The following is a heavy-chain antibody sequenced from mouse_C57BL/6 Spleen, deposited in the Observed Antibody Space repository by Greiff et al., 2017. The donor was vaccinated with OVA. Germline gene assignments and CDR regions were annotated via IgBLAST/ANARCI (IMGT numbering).Heavy chain of an antibody. CDR3: ARHEDGRYAMDY. J-gene: IGHJ4*01. CDR1: GYTFTEYT. CDR2: FYPGSGSI. Sequence: VKLMESGAELVKPGASVKLSCKASGYTFTEYTIHWVKQRSGQGLEWIGWFYPGSGSIKYNEKFKDKATLTADKSSSTVYMELSRLTSEDSAVYFCARHEDGRYAMDYWGQGTSVTVSS. V-gene: IGHV1-62-2*01.